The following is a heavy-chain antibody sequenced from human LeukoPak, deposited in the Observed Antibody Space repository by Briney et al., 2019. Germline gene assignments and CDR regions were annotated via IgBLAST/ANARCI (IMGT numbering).Heavy chain of an antibody. D-gene: IGHD1-26*01. CDR3: AKKMGSGTYSTFDM. Sequence: GGSLRLSCAASKFTFSNYAMSWVRQAPGKGLEWVSATSGSGGTTYYAESVKGRFTISRDNSKNTVYLQVNSLRAEDPAVYYCAKKMGSGTYSTFDMWGQGTMVTVSS. CDR2: TSGSGGTT. V-gene: IGHV3-23*01. J-gene: IGHJ3*02. CDR1: KFTFSNYA.